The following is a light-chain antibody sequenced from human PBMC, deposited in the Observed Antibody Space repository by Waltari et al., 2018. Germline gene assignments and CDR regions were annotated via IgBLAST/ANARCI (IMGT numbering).Light chain of an antibody. Sequence: DIQMTQSPSSLSASVGDRVTITCRPSQSILTYLNWYQQKPGKAPKLLIYDASTLETGVPSRFSGSGSGTDFVFTISRLQPEDIATYYCQHYDGVPPWTFGQGTRVDFK. CDR3: QHYDGVPPWT. CDR2: DAS. J-gene: IGKJ1*01. V-gene: IGKV1-33*01. CDR1: QSILTY.